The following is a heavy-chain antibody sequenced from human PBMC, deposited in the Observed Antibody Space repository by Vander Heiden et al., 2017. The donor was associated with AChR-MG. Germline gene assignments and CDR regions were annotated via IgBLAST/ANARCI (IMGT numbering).Heavy chain of an antibody. V-gene: IGHV3-30*18. J-gene: IGHJ6*02. D-gene: IGHD6-13*01. Sequence: QVQLVESGGGVVQPGRSLRLSCAASGFTFSPYGMHWVRQAPGKGLEWVAVISYDGSNKNYADSVKGRFTISRDNSRNTLYLQMNSLRAEDTAVYYCAKALSNSWYQVYYYYGMDVWGQGTTVTVSS. CDR1: GFTFSPYG. CDR3: AKALSNSWYQVYYYYGMDV. CDR2: ISYDGSNK.